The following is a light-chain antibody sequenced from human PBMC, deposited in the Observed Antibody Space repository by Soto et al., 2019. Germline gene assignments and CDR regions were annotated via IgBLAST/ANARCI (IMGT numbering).Light chain of an antibody. J-gene: IGLJ1*01. CDR1: SSDIGSYDL. V-gene: IGLV2-23*02. CDR2: EVT. CDR3: CSFADFTYV. Sequence: QSALTQPASVSGSPGQSITISCTGTSSDIGSYDLVSWYQQHPGTAPKLIIYEVTKRPSGVSTRFSCSKSGNTASLTISGLQAVDEADYYCCSFADFTYVFGTGTKLTVL.